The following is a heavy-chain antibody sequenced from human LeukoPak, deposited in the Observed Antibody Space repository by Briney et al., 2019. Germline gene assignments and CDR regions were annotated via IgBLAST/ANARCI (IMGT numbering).Heavy chain of an antibody. CDR3: AKDMGYSGNYRTPDY. V-gene: IGHV3-9*03. CDR1: GFTFDGYA. CDR2: ISWNSGSM. J-gene: IGHJ4*02. D-gene: IGHD1-26*01. Sequence: GGSLRLSCVASGFTFDGYAMHWVRQAPGKGLGWVSGISWNSGSMGYADSVKGRFTISRDNAKNSLYLQMNSLRAEDMALYYCAKDMGYSGNYRTPDYWGQGTLVTVSS.